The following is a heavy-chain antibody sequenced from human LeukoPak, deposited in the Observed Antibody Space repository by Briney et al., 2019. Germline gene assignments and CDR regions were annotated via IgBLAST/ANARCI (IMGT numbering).Heavy chain of an antibody. CDR3: ARGDKSYYYDSSGYYRLGAFDI. CDR1: GGSISSYY. CDR2: IYYSGST. V-gene: IGHV4-59*12. J-gene: IGHJ3*02. D-gene: IGHD3-22*01. Sequence: SETLSLTCTVSGGSISSYYWSWIRQPPGKGLEWIGYIYYSGSTNYNPSLKSRVTISVDTSKNQFSLKLSSVTAAETAVYYCARGDKSYYYDSSGYYRLGAFDIWGQGTMVTVSS.